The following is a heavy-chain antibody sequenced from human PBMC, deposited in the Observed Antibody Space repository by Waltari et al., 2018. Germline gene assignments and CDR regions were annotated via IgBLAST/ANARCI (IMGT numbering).Heavy chain of an antibody. CDR1: GYTFTSYA. J-gene: IGHJ4*02. Sequence: QVQLVQSGAEVKKPGASVKVSCKASGYTFTSYAMHWVRQAPGQRLEWMGWINAGNGNTKYSQKFQGRGTITRDTSASTAYMELGSMRSEDTAVYYCARIAVAGTNFDYWGQGTLVTVSS. CDR2: INAGNGNT. CDR3: ARIAVAGTNFDY. D-gene: IGHD6-19*01. V-gene: IGHV1-3*01.